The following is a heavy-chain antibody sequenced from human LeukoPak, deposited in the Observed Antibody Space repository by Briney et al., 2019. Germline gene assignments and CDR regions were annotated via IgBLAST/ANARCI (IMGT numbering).Heavy chain of an antibody. CDR3: ARRAGAYSHPYDY. Sequence: GGSLRLSCAASGFTFSNYGMHWVRQAPGKGLEWVAFIRYDGTNKYYADSVKGRFTISRDNSKNTLYPQMNSLRAEDTAVYYCARRAGAYSHPYDYWGQGTLVTVSS. J-gene: IGHJ4*02. V-gene: IGHV3-30*02. CDR1: GFTFSNYG. CDR2: IRYDGTNK. D-gene: IGHD4/OR15-4a*01.